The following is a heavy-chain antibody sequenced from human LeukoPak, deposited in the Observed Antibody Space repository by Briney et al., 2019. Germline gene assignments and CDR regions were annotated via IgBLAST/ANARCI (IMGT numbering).Heavy chain of an antibody. CDR1: GGTFSSYA. V-gene: IGHV1-69*13. Sequence: SVKVSCKASGGTFSSYAISWVRQAPGQGLEWMGGIIPIFGTANYAQKFQGRVTITADESTSTAYMELSSLRAEDTAVYYCARDRSSSWYGRDGFDPWGQGTLVTVSS. CDR2: IIPIFGTA. D-gene: IGHD6-13*01. J-gene: IGHJ5*02. CDR3: ARDRSSSWYGRDGFDP.